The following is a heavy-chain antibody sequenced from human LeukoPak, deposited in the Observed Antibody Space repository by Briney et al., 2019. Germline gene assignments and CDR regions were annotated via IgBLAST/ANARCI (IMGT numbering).Heavy chain of an antibody. J-gene: IGHJ3*02. V-gene: IGHV3-33*01. CDR2: IWYDGSNK. Sequence: GGSLRLSCATSGFIFSSYWMSWVRQAPGKGLEWVAVIWYDGSNKHYADSVKGRFTISRDNSKNTLYLQMNSLRAEDTAVYYCARVVTVSNTDPAFDIWGQGTMVTVSS. D-gene: IGHD2-21*02. CDR3: ARVVTVSNTDPAFDI. CDR1: GFIFSSYW.